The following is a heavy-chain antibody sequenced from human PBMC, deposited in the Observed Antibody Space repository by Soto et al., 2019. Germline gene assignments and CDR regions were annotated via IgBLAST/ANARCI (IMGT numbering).Heavy chain of an antibody. D-gene: IGHD1-26*01. Sequence: SETLSLTCTVSGDSISSYSWSWIRQPPGKGLEWIGNIHYNGNTKYSPSLKSRVTMSVDTPKNHFSLKLSSVTAADTAVYYCARRWGRAFDIWGQGTMVTVSS. V-gene: IGHV4-59*01. CDR3: ARRWGRAFDI. J-gene: IGHJ3*02. CDR2: IHYNGNT. CDR1: GDSISSYS.